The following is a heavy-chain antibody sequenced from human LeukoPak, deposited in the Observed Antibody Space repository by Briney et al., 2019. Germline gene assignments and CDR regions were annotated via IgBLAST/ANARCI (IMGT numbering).Heavy chain of an antibody. D-gene: IGHD6-19*01. CDR3: ARVSSGWTISGYYYGMDV. V-gene: IGHV4-4*07. J-gene: IGHJ6*02. Sequence: PSETLSLTCTVSGGSISSYSWSWIRQPAGKGLEWIGRIYTSGSTNYNPSLKSRVTMSVDTSKNQFSLKLSSVTAADTAVYYCARVSSGWTISGYYYGMDVWGQGTTVTVSS. CDR2: IYTSGST. CDR1: GGSISSYS.